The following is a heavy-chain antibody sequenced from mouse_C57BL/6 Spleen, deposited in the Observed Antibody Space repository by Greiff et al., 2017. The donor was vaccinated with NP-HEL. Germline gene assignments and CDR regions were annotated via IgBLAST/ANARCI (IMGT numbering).Heavy chain of an antibody. CDR3: ARGEVHYYGSSYGDYFDY. CDR1: GFTFSSYA. D-gene: IGHD1-1*01. CDR2: ISDGGSYT. Sequence: EVMLVESGGGLVKPGGSLKLSCAASGFTFSSYAMSWVRQTPEKRLEWVATISDGGSYTYYPDNVKGRFTISRDNAKNNLYLQMSHLKSEDTAMYYCARGEVHYYGSSYGDYFDYWGQGTTLTVSS. J-gene: IGHJ2*01. V-gene: IGHV5-4*03.